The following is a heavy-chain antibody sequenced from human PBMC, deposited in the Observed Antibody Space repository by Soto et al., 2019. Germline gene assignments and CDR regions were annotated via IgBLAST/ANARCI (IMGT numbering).Heavy chain of an antibody. V-gene: IGHV3-15*01. J-gene: IGHJ4*02. CDR2: IKSKTDGGTT. CDR3: QTGSSSGTTGY. D-gene: IGHD3-22*01. CDR1: GFTFSNAW. Sequence: GGSLRLSCAASGFTFSNAWMSWVRQAPGKGLEWVGRIKSKTDGGTTDYAAPVKGRFTISRDDSKNTLYLQMNSLKTEDTAVYYCQTGSSSGTTGYWGQGNLVTVSS.